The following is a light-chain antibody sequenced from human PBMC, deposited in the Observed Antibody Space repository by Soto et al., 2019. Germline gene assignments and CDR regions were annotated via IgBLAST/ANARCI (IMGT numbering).Light chain of an antibody. J-gene: IGKJ1*01. CDR1: RDVGSD. V-gene: IGKV1-17*01. CDR3: QQYSSYWT. CDR2: AAS. Sequence: QMTQSPSSLSASVGDKIIITCRASRDVGSDVSWYQQKPGQAPKLLIYAASNLYTGVPSRFSGSRSGTEFTLTISSLQPDDFATYYCQQYSSYWTFGQGTKVDI.